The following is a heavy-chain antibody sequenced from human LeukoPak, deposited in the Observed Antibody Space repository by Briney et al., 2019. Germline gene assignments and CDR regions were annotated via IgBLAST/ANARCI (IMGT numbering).Heavy chain of an antibody. CDR3: ARAHIVATYYYYYYYGMDV. J-gene: IGHJ6*02. Sequence: PSETLSLTCAVYGGSFSGYYWSWIRQPPGKGLEWIGEINHSGSTNYNPSLKSRVTISVDTSKNQFSLKLSSVTAADTAVYYCARAHIVATYYYYYYYGMDVWGQGTTVTVSS. V-gene: IGHV4-34*01. CDR1: GGSFSGYY. CDR2: INHSGST. D-gene: IGHD5-12*01.